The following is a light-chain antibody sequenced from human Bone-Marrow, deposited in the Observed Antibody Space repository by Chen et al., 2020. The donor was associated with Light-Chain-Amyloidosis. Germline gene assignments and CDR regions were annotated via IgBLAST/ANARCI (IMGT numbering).Light chain of an antibody. CDR2: EDD. CDR1: SGSIATNY. J-gene: IGLJ3*02. CDR3: QSYQGSSQGV. V-gene: IGLV6-57*01. Sequence: NFMLTQPHSVSESPGKTVIISCTRSSGSIATNYVKWYQQRPGSSPTTVTYEDDQRPSGVPDRSSGSIGRSSNSASLTISGLTPGDEADYDCQSYQGSSQGVFGGGTKLTVL.